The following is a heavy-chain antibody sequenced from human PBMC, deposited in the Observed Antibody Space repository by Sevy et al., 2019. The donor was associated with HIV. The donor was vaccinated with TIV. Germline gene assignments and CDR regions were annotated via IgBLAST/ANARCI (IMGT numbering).Heavy chain of an antibody. CDR3: AREAGSTYYGLIDF. D-gene: IGHD1-26*01. Sequence: ASVKVSCKASGYTFTDNYVHWVRQAPGQGLEWMGRINPKSGGTKDAQNFQGRFTMTRDTSISTAYMEVTRLRFDDTALYYCAREAGSTYYGLIDFWGQGSLVTVSS. V-gene: IGHV1-2*06. CDR2: INPKSGGT. J-gene: IGHJ4*02. CDR1: GYTFTDNY.